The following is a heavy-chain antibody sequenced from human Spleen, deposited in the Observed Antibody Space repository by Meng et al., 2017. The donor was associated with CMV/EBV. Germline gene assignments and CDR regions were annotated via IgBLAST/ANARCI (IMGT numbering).Heavy chain of an antibody. V-gene: IGHV3-15*01. CDR3: AADIPSAIYPLDY. D-gene: IGHD2-2*02. Sequence: GESLKISCSASGFNFRSAWMTWVRQAPGKGLEWVGRIKSKADGEATDYAAPGKGRFTISRDDSQNTLFLQMNSRKTDDTAVYYCAADIPSAIYPLDYWGQGTLVTVSS. J-gene: IGHJ4*02. CDR1: GFNFRSAW. CDR2: IKSKADGEAT.